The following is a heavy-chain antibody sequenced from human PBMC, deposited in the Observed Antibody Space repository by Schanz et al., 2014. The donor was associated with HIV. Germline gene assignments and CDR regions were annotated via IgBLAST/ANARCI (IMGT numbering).Heavy chain of an antibody. CDR2: IIPIIGTA. J-gene: IGHJ4*02. V-gene: IGHV1-69*06. Sequence: QVQLVQSGAEVKKPGSSVKVSCKASGGTFNIYTISWVRQAPGQGLEWMAGIIPIIGTADYAQKFQGRVTITADKSTSTLYLELSSLRSEDTAVYYCAKPEYDSRGNSQSHFDSWGQGTLVTVSS. CDR3: AKPEYDSRGNSQSHFDS. D-gene: IGHD3-22*01. CDR1: GGTFNIYT.